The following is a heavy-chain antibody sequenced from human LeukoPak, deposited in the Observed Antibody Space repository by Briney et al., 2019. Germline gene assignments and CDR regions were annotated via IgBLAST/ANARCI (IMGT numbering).Heavy chain of an antibody. V-gene: IGHV3-30*02. CDR1: GFTFSSYG. D-gene: IGHD3-22*01. J-gene: IGHJ4*02. CDR2: IRYDGSNK. CDR3: AKESQHYHYDSSGYFDY. Sequence: PGGSLRLSCAASGFTFSSYGMHWVRQAPGKGLEWVAFIRYDGSNKYYADSVKGRFTISRDNSKNTLYLQMNSLRAEDTAVYYCAKESQHYHYDSSGYFDYWGQGTLVTVSS.